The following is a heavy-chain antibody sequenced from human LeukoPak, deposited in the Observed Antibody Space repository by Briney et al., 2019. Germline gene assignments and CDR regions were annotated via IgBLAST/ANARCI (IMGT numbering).Heavy chain of an antibody. V-gene: IGHV3-7*01. D-gene: IGHD3-9*01. J-gene: IGHJ3*02. CDR2: IKQDGSEK. Sequence: GGSLRLSCAASGFTFSSYWMSWDRQAPGKGLEWVANIKQDGSEKYYVDSVKGRFTISRDNAKNSLYLQMNSLRAEDTAVYYCASAVLRYFDSPNPGAFDIWGQGTMVTVSS. CDR1: GFTFSSYW. CDR3: ASAVLRYFDSPNPGAFDI.